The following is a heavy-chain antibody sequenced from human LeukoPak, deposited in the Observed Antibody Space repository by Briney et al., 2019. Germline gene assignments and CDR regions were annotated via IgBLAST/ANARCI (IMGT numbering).Heavy chain of an antibody. J-gene: IGHJ2*01. CDR2: INGDGSST. CDR1: GFTFSSYE. V-gene: IGHV3-74*01. D-gene: IGHD6-25*01. Sequence: GGSLRLSCAAPGFTFSSYEMNWVRQAPGRGLVWVSRINGDGSSTAYADSVKGRFTISRDNAKNTLYLQMNSLTAEDTAVYYCARGPPWYFDLWGRGTLVTVSS. CDR3: ARGPPWYFDL.